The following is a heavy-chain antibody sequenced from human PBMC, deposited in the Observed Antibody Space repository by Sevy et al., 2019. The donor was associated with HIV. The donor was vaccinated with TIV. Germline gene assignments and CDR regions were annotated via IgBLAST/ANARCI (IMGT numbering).Heavy chain of an antibody. V-gene: IGHV4-39*01. CDR1: GGPINNKAYY. CDR2: MSYNGNS. CDR3: ARRLAAAGGGNEYFQP. D-gene: IGHD6-13*01. J-gene: IGHJ1*01. Sequence: SETLSLTCTVSGGPINNKAYYWAWIRQPPGKGLEWIGSMSYNGNSYYNPSLNCRVTISLDTSKNQFSLRLTFVTAADTAVYYCARRLAAAGGGNEYFQPWGQGALVTVSS.